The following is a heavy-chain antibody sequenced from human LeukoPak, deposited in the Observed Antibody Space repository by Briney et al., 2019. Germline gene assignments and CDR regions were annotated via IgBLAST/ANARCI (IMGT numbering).Heavy chain of an antibody. D-gene: IGHD6-19*01. CDR1: GFTFNTYW. J-gene: IGHJ3*02. V-gene: IGHV3-7*01. CDR2: IKQDGSEK. CDR3: ATSQTTSGRYGNAFDI. Sequence: PGGSLRLSCAASGFTFNTYWMSWVRQAPGKGLEWVANIKQDGSEKYYVDSVKGRFTISIDNAKNSLYLQMNSLRAEDTSVYYYATSQTTSGRYGNAFDIWGQGTMVTVSS.